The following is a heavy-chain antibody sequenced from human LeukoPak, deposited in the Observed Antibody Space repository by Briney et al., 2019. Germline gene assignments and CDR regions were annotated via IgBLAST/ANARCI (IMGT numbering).Heavy chain of an antibody. CDR1: GFTFSSNA. J-gene: IGHJ4*02. V-gene: IGHV3-23*01. D-gene: IGHD6-6*01. CDR2: ISGSGDST. Sequence: GGSLRLSCEASGFTFSSNAMSWVRQAPGKGLDWVSAISGSGDSTYYADSVKGRFTISRDNSKNTLYLQMSSLRAEDTAVYYCARTRRSSSDYWGQGTLVTVSS. CDR3: ARTRRSSSDY.